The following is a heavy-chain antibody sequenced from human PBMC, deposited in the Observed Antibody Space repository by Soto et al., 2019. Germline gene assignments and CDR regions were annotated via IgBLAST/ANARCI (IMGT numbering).Heavy chain of an antibody. CDR1: GFSFSSYA. CDR3: AKDHGGDYGDPLYVFDY. CDR2: ISGSGATT. J-gene: IGHJ4*02. D-gene: IGHD4-17*01. V-gene: IGHV3-23*01. Sequence: DVQLLESGGGLVQPGGSLRLSCAASGFSFSSYAMSWVRQAPGTGLEWVSVISGSGATTFYRESVKGRFTISRDNSKNTVYLQLNSLRAEDTALYYCAKDHGGDYGDPLYVFDYWGQGALVIVSS.